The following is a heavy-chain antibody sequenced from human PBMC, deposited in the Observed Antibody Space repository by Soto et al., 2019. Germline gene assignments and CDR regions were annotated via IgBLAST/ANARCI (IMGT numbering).Heavy chain of an antibody. CDR2: ISNSGGST. CDR1: GFTFSSYA. Sequence: PGGSLRLSCAASGFTFSSYAMSWVRQAPGKGLEWVSGISNSGGSTYYADSVKGRFTISRDNSKNTLYLQMNSLRAEDTAVYYCAKSVYNWNDGFFDYWGQGTLVTVSS. J-gene: IGHJ4*02. V-gene: IGHV3-23*01. CDR3: AKSVYNWNDGFFDY. D-gene: IGHD1-1*01.